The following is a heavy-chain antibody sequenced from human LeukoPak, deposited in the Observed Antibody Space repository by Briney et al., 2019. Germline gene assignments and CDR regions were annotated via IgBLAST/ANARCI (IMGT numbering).Heavy chain of an antibody. CDR2: IQPDGSQG. J-gene: IGHJ4*02. D-gene: IGHD4-17*01. V-gene: IGHV3-7*01. CDR3: TRDPLYGALDS. Sequence: EGSLRLSCVASGFTFGSYWMTWVRQAPGKGLEWVANIQPDGSQGLYVDSVKGRFIISRDNAKKSLYLQMNSLRAEDTAVYYCTRDPLYGALDSWGQGTLVAVSS. CDR1: GFTFGSYW.